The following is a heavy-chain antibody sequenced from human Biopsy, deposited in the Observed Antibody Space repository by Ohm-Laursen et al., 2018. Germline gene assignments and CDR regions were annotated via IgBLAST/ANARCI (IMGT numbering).Heavy chain of an antibody. CDR2: INPSGGST. V-gene: IGHV1-46*01. Sequence: SVKASCKTSGYIFTSYYIHWVRQAPGQGLECMASINPSGGSTTYAQRFQGRLIMTRDTSTSSIYMELSSLRSEDTAIYFCARAVAGTGGVFDSWGQGTLVTVSS. CDR3: ARAVAGTGGVFDS. CDR1: GYIFTSYY. D-gene: IGHD6-19*01. J-gene: IGHJ4*02.